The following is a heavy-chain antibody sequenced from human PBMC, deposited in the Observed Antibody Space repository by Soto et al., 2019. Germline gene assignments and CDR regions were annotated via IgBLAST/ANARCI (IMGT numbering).Heavy chain of an antibody. D-gene: IGHD2-15*01. CDR3: ARQDIVVVVAATLIVDAFDI. CDR2: IYYSGST. V-gene: IGHV4-39*01. Sequence: QLQLQESGPGLVKPSETLSLTCTVSGGSISSSSYYWGWIRQPPGKGLEWIGSIYYSGSTYYNPSLKSRVTISVDTSKNQFSLKLSSVTAADTAVYYCARQDIVVVVAATLIVDAFDIWGQGTMVTVSS. CDR1: GGSISSSSYY. J-gene: IGHJ3*02.